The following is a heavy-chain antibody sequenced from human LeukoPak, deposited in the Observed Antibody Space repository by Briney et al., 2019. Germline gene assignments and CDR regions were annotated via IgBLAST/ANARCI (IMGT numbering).Heavy chain of an antibody. CDR1: GYTFTSYG. CDR3: ARSCGGDCYTPLLRYGMDV. D-gene: IGHD2-21*02. Sequence: EASVKVSCKASGYTFTSYGISWVRQAPGQGLERMGWISAYNGNTNYAQKLQGRVTMTTDTSTSTAYMELRSLRSDDTAVYYCARSCGGDCYTPLLRYGMDVWGQGTTVTVSS. J-gene: IGHJ6*02. CDR2: ISAYNGNT. V-gene: IGHV1-18*01.